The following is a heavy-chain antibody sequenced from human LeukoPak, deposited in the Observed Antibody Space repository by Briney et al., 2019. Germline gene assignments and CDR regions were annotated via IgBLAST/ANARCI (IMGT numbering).Heavy chain of an antibody. CDR1: GFILTQVS. CDR2: FDRDNDET. V-gene: IGHV1-24*01. D-gene: IGHD4-11*01. Sequence: APVKLSCTVSGFILTQVSIHWLRQAPRNRREWMGSFDRDNDETIYSHNFQGRVAMTSHTSAHTAYMELTSLRSDATAVYYCVVDHYNNHGNFDGWGQGTLVTVSS. J-gene: IGHJ4*02. CDR3: VVDHYNNHGNFDG.